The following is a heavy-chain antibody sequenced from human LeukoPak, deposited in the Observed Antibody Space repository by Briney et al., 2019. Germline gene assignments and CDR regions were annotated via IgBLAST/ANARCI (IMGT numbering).Heavy chain of an antibody. Sequence: GASVKVSCXASGYTFTGYYMHWVRLAPGQGLEWMGRINPNSGGTNYAQKFQGRVTMTRDTSISTAYMELSRLRSDDTAVYYCARAPRLSYYYYMDVWGKGTTVTVSS. CDR2: INPNSGGT. D-gene: IGHD5-12*01. J-gene: IGHJ6*03. V-gene: IGHV1-2*06. CDR1: GYTFTGYY. CDR3: ARAPRLSYYYYMDV.